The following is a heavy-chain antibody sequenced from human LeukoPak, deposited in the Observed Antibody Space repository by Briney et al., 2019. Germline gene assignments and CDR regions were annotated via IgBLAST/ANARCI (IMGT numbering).Heavy chain of an antibody. D-gene: IGHD6-19*01. V-gene: IGHV1-18*01. Sequence: ASVKVSCKASVYTFSIYGISWVRQAPGQGLEWMGWISPYNGKTNSVQKVQGRVTMTTDTSTSTAYMELRSLRSDDTAVYYCARVEKIAVGGRDYFDYWGQGTLVTVSS. J-gene: IGHJ4*02. CDR2: ISPYNGKT. CDR1: VYTFSIYG. CDR3: ARVEKIAVGGRDYFDY.